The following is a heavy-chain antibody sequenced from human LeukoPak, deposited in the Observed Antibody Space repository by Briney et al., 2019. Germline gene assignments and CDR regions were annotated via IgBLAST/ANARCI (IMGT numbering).Heavy chain of an antibody. Sequence: GGSLRLSCAASGFIFSNAWLSWVRQAPGKGMEWVGRIKTKTDGGTTDNAAPVKGRFTISRDDSKNTLDLQMNSLKTEDTAVYYCTTDRYGNAFDIWGQGTMVTVSS. CDR3: TTDRYGNAFDI. CDR1: GFIFSNAW. CDR2: IKTKTDGGTT. J-gene: IGHJ3*02. D-gene: IGHD3-16*02. V-gene: IGHV3-15*01.